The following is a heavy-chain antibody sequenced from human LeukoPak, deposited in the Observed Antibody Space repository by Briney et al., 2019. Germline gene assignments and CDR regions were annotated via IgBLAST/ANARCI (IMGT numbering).Heavy chain of an antibody. CDR3: AREDYSNYWFDP. Sequence: SETLSLTCTVSGGSISSGSYYWSWIRQPAGKGLEWIGRIYTSGSTNYNPSLKSRVTISVDTSKNQFSPKLSSVTAADTAVYYCAREDYSNYWFDPWGQGTLVTVSS. CDR2: IYTSGST. V-gene: IGHV4-61*02. D-gene: IGHD4-11*01. CDR1: GGSISSGSYY. J-gene: IGHJ5*02.